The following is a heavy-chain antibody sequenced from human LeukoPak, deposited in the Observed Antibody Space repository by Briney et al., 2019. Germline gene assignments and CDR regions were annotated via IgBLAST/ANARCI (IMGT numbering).Heavy chain of an antibody. CDR2: INSSSSYI. CDR1: GFTFSSYS. Sequence: PGGSLRLSCAASGFTFSSYSMNWVRQAPGKGLEWVSSINSSSSYIYYADSVKGRFTISRDNSKNTLYLQMNSLRAEDTAVYYFSRGRKPYSSSHHTPPGLDDWGQGTLVTVSS. J-gene: IGHJ4*02. CDR3: SRGRKPYSSSHHTPPGLDD. V-gene: IGHV3-21*01. D-gene: IGHD6-13*01.